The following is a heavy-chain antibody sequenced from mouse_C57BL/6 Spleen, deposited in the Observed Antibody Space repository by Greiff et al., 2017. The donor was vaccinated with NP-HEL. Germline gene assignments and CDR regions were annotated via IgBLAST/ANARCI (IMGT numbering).Heavy chain of an antibody. J-gene: IGHJ4*01. CDR2: LNPRNGGT. V-gene: IGHV1-53*01. CDR1: VYTFTSYW. Sequence: QVQLQQPGTELFKPGASVKLSCKASVYTFTSYWMHWVKPRPGPGLSWICHLNPRNGGTNYNEKFKSKATLTVDKSSSTAYMQLSSLTSEDSAVYYCARTTMVTTKAMDYWGQGTSVTVSS. CDR3: ARTTMVTTKAMDY. D-gene: IGHD2-2*01.